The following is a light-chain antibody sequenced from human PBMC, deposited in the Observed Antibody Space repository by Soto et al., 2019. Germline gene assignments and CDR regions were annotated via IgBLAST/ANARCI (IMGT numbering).Light chain of an antibody. J-gene: IGKJ2*01. Sequence: DLQMTQSPSSLSASVGDRVTITCQASEDITNYLNWYQQKPGKVPKLLIYDASNLEVGVPSRFSGSGSGTDFTLTISSLQPEDFATYYCQHYDSLPYTFGQGTKLEI. CDR2: DAS. V-gene: IGKV1-33*01. CDR1: EDITNY. CDR3: QHYDSLPYT.